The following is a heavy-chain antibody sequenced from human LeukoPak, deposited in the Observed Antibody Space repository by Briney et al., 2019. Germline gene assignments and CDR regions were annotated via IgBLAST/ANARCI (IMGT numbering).Heavy chain of an antibody. CDR2: IRFDGSTQ. Sequence: GGSLRLXCAASGFIFSNYGMHWGRHSPDKGLEWVTFIRFDGSTQYYADSVKGRFTISRDNSKDTLYLQMSSLRLEDTGVYYRAKEGGDGSPFDYWGQGILVTVSS. CDR3: AKEGGDGSPFDY. D-gene: IGHD5-24*01. CDR1: GFIFSNYG. J-gene: IGHJ4*02. V-gene: IGHV3-30*02.